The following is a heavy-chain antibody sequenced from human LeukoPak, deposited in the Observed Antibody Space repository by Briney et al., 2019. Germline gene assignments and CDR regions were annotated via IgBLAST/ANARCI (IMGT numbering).Heavy chain of an antibody. D-gene: IGHD3-10*01. CDR1: GFTLGSHD. CDR3: AKDIHYFQSDY. CDR2: IASGFQT. V-gene: IGHV3-13*01. Sequence: GGSLRLSCTASGFTLGSHDMHWVRQTSGEGLEWVAAIASGFQTFYAGSVKGRFTVSREDAKNSLYLQMNSLTAEDTAVYYCAKDIHYFQSDYWGQGTLVTVSS. J-gene: IGHJ4*02.